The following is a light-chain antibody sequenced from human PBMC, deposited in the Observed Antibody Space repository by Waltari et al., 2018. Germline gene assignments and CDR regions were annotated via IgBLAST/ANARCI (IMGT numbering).Light chain of an antibody. CDR3: SSYAGSNTGL. CDR1: SSDIGAYHY. Sequence: QAALTQPPPVSGSPGQSVPISCTWTSSDIGAYHYFPWYQQHPDKAPKLMIYDVNKRPSGVSDRFSGSKSGNTASLTISGLQAEDEADYYCSSYAGSNTGLFGGGTRLTVL. V-gene: IGLV2-11*01. J-gene: IGLJ2*01. CDR2: DVN.